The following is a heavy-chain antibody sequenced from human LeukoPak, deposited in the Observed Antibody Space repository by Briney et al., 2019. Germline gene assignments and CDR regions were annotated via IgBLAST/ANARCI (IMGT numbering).Heavy chain of an antibody. CDR3: GRAFWWNYDY. Sequence: GGSLRLSCAASGFTFSDYAMHWVRQAPGKGLEWVAVISKDGSDKYYPGSVRGRFAISRDNSKNTIYLQMDSLRAEDTAIYYCGRAFWWNYDYWGKGTRVTVSS. D-gene: IGHD1-7*01. CDR1: GFTFSDYA. CDR2: ISKDGSDK. J-gene: IGHJ4*02. V-gene: IGHV3-30*09.